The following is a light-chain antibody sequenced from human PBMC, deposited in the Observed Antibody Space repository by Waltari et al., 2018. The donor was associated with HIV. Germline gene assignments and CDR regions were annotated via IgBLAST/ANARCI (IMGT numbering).Light chain of an antibody. CDR1: SPNIGSHH. Sequence: QSVLTQPPSASGPPGPRVHISFSGSSPNIGSHHVYWYQQLPGPAPKLLIYRNNQRPSGVPARFSGSKSGTSASLAISGLRSEDEADYYCATWDDSLSVVVFGGGTKLTVL. CDR3: ATWDDSLSVVV. V-gene: IGLV1-47*01. J-gene: IGLJ2*01. CDR2: RNN.